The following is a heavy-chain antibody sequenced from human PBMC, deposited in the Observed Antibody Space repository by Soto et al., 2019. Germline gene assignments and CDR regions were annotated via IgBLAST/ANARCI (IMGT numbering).Heavy chain of an antibody. CDR3: ARDNCSSTSCSEEY. V-gene: IGHV1-3*01. Sequence: ASVKVSCKASDYTFTSYAMHWVRQAPGQRLEWMGWINAGTGNTKYSQKFQGRVTITRDTSASTAYMELSSLRSEDTAVYYCARDNCSSTSCSEEYWGQGILLTVSS. J-gene: IGHJ4*02. CDR2: INAGTGNT. D-gene: IGHD2-2*01. CDR1: DYTFTSYA.